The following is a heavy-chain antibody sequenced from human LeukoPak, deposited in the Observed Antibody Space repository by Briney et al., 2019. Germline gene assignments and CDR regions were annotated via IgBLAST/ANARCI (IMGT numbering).Heavy chain of an antibody. CDR3: ARDGVYCSGGSCYQSDY. CDR1: GGSISSYY. J-gene: IGHJ4*02. D-gene: IGHD2-15*01. CDR2: IYYSGST. V-gene: IGHV4-59*01. Sequence: SETLSLTCTVSGGSISSYYWSWIRQPPGKGLEWIGYIYYSGSTNYNPSLKSRVTISVDTSKNQFSLKLSSVTAADTAVYYCARDGVYCSGGSCYQSDYWGQGTLVTVSS.